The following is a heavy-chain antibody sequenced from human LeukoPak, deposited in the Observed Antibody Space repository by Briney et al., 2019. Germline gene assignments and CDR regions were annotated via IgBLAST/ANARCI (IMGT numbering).Heavy chain of an antibody. D-gene: IGHD3-22*01. CDR3: ARDLKLDGSSGYYAFDI. Sequence: SETLSLTCTVSGGSISRYYWSWIRQPPGKGLEWIGYFDNSGSANYNPSLKSRVTTSVDTSKNQFSLKMSSVTAADTAVYYCARDLKLDGSSGYYAFDIWGQGTMVTVSS. CDR1: GGSISRYY. V-gene: IGHV4-59*01. J-gene: IGHJ3*02. CDR2: FDNSGSA.